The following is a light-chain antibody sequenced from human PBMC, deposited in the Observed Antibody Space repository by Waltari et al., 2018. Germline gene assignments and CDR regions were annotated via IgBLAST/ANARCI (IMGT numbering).Light chain of an antibody. V-gene: IGKV3-15*01. Sequence: IILTQSPGSLSVSPGETVTLSCRASQSVSHHFAWYQQRPGQPPRLLIQGATTRAPGIPARFSGSGSETDFTLTISSLQSEDFAVYHCQQYSEWPRTFGQGTMVEIK. CDR2: GAT. CDR1: QSVSHH. J-gene: IGKJ1*01. CDR3: QQYSEWPRT.